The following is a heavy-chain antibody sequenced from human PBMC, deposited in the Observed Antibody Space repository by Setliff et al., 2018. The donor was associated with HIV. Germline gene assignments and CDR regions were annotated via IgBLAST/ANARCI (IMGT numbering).Heavy chain of an antibody. D-gene: IGHD3-10*01. V-gene: IGHV3-23*01. Sequence: PSETLSLTCTVSGGSISSGGYFWSWIRQLPGKGLEWVSTISGRGDSTYYADSVKGRFTISRDNAKNSLYLQMNSLRAEDTAVYYCTKGHYTTSGWGQGTVVTVS. J-gene: IGHJ4*02. CDR3: TKGHYTTSG. CDR2: ISGRGDST. CDR1: GGSISSGGYF.